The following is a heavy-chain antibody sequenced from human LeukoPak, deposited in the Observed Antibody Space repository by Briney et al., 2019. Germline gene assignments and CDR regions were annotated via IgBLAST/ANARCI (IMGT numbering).Heavy chain of an antibody. J-gene: IGHJ4*02. CDR2: ISSISTYK. V-gene: IGHV3-21*01. D-gene: IGHD3-10*01. Sequence: GGSLRLSCAASGFTFSSYSMTWVRQAPGKGLEWISSISSISTYKFYADSVKGRFTISRDDSENSLYLQMNSLRVEDTAVYYCARDKGFGSGSYYNFWGQGTLVTVSS. CDR3: ARDKGFGSGSYYNF. CDR1: GFTFSSYS.